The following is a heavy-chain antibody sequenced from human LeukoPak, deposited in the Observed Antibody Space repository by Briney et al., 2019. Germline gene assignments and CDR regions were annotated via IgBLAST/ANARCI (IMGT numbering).Heavy chain of an antibody. CDR1: GGSISSGGYY. J-gene: IGHJ4*02. CDR2: IYYSGST. V-gene: IGHV4-31*03. CDR3: ARAHLPATTEYYFDY. Sequence: SSETLSLTCTVSGGSISSGGYYWSWIRQHPGKGLEWIGYIYYSGSTYYNPFLKSRVTISVDTSKNQFSLKLSSVTAADTAVYYCARAHLPATTEYYFDYWGQGTLVTVSS. D-gene: IGHD2-2*01.